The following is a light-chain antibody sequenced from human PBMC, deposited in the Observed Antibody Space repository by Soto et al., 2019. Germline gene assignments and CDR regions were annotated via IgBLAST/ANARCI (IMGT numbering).Light chain of an antibody. Sequence: TVMTQSAATLSLSPGERATLSCGASQSVSSKLAWYQQKPGQAPRLLIYGASTRATGIPARFSGSGSGTEFTPSISSLQSEDSAVYYCQQYNNWPPITFGQGTRLEIK. CDR1: QSVSSK. J-gene: IGKJ5*01. V-gene: IGKV3D-15*01. CDR3: QQYNNWPPIT. CDR2: GAS.